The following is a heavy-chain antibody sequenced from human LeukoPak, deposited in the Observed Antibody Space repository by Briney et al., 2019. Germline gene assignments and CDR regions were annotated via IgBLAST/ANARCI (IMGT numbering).Heavy chain of an antibody. CDR1: GGSFSGNY. J-gene: IGHJ4*02. V-gene: IGHV4-34*01. D-gene: IGHD4-23*01. CDR3: ARGARMSDSGKRNFDS. Sequence: SETLSLTCAVYGGSFSGNYWTWIRQPPGKGLEWIGEINHSGSTNYNPSLKSRLTISVDTSKNQFSLKLSTVTAADTAVYYCARGARMSDSGKRNFDSWGQGTLVTVSS. CDR2: INHSGST.